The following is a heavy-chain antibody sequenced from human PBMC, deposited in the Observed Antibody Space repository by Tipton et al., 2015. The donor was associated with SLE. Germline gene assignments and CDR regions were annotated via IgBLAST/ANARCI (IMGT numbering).Heavy chain of an antibody. D-gene: IGHD6-19*01. J-gene: IGHJ4*02. V-gene: IGHV4-4*07. CDR1: GGSISSYY. CDR2: VYTTGST. CDR3: ARVTVAGKVDY. Sequence: TLSLTCTVSGGSISSYYWTWVRHPAGKGLEWIGRVYTTGSTNYNPSLKSRVTMSVDTSKNQFSLKLTSVTAADTAVYYCARVTVAGKVDYWGQGTLVTVSS.